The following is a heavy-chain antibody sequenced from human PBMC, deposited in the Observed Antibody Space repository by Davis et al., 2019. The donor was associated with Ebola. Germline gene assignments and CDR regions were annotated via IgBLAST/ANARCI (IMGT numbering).Heavy chain of an antibody. CDR2: INHSGST. CDR1: GGSFSGYY. Sequence: SETLSLTCAVYGGSFSGYYWSWIRQPPGKGLEWIGEINHSGSTNYNPSLKSRVTISVDTSKNQFSLKLSSVTAADTAVYYCARGSPYDFWSGPRFGPWGQGTLVTVSS. J-gene: IGHJ5*02. D-gene: IGHD3-3*01. V-gene: IGHV4-34*01. CDR3: ARGSPYDFWSGPRFGP.